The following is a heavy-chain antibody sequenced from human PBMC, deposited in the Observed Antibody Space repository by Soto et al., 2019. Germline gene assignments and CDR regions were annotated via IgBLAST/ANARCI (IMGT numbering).Heavy chain of an antibody. CDR2: IIPIFGTA. Sequence: SVKVSCKASGGTFSSYAISWVRQAPGQGLEWMGGIIPIFGTANYAQKFQGRVTITADESTSTAYMELSSLRSEDTAVYYCARGIYCGGDCYSPSNDYWGQGTLVTVSS. V-gene: IGHV1-69*13. D-gene: IGHD2-21*02. CDR3: ARGIYCGGDCYSPSNDY. CDR1: GGTFSSYA. J-gene: IGHJ4*02.